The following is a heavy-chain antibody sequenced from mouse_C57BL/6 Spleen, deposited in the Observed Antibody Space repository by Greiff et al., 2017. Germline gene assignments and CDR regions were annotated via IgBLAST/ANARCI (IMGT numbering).Heavy chain of an antibody. CDR2: IYPGDGDT. CDR1: GYAFSSSW. V-gene: IGHV1-82*01. Sequence: QVQLQQSGPELVKPGASVKISCKASGYAFSSSWMNWVKQRPGKGLEWIGRIYPGDGDTNCNGKFKGKATLTADKSSSTAYMQLSSLTSEDSAVYFCARTGDSSGYGFAYWGQGTLVTVSA. D-gene: IGHD3-2*02. CDR3: ARTGDSSGYGFAY. J-gene: IGHJ3*01.